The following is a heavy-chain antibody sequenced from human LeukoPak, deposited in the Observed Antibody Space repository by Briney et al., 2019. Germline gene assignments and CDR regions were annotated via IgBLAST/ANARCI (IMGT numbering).Heavy chain of an antibody. CDR1: GFTFSSYW. CDR2: ISSGGSTI. V-gene: IGHV3-48*04. J-gene: IGHJ3*02. CDR3: ARDTFDI. Sequence: GGSLRLSCAASGFTFSSYWMNWVRQAPGKGLEWVSYISSGGSTIYYADSVKGRFTISRDNAKNSLYLQMNSLRAEDTALYYCARDTFDIWGQGTMVTVSS.